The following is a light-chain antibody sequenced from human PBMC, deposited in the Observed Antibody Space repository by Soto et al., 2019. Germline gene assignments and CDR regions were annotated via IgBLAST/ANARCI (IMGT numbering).Light chain of an antibody. CDR3: CAYAGGVTLV. V-gene: IGLV2-23*01. CDR2: EGS. J-gene: IGLJ2*01. Sequence: QSALTQPASVSGYPGQSITISCTGTSSNVGSYNLVSWYQQHPGKAPKLMIYEGSKRPSGVSNRFSGSKSGNTASLTISGLHAEDEADYYCCAYAGGVTLVFGGGTKLTVL. CDR1: SSNVGSYNL.